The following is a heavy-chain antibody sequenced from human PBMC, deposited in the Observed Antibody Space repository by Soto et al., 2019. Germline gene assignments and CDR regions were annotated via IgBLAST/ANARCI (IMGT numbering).Heavy chain of an antibody. V-gene: IGHV3-48*04. J-gene: IGHJ6*02. D-gene: IGHD3-3*01. CDR1: GFTFSSYS. CDR3: ARGAYYDLWSMDV. CDR2: ISSSSSTI. Sequence: GGSLRLSCAASGFTFSSYSMNWVRQAPGKGLEWVSYISSSSSTIYYADSVKGRFTISRDNAKNTLYLQMDSLRAEDTAVYFCARGAYYDLWSMDVWGQGTTVTVSS.